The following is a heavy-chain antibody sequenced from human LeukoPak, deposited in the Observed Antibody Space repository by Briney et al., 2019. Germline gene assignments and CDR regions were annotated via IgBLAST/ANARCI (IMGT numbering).Heavy chain of an antibody. CDR3: ARLDCSGGSCFGLGY. CDR2: IYPGDPDT. V-gene: IGHV5-51*01. D-gene: IGHD2-15*01. CDR1: GYIFASYW. J-gene: IGHJ4*02. Sequence: GESLKISCKGSGYIFASYWIGWVRQMPGKGLELMGIIYPGDPDTRYSPSFQGQVTVSADKSSTTAYLQWSSLKASDTAMYYCARLDCSGGSCFGLGYWGQGTLVTVSS.